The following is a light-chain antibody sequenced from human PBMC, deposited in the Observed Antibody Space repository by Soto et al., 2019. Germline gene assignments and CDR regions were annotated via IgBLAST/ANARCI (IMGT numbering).Light chain of an antibody. CDR3: QPYNNWPLT. CDR2: DAS. J-gene: IGKJ4*01. V-gene: IGKV3-11*01. CDR1: QSVSSY. Sequence: EIVLTQSPATLSLSPGERATLSCRASQSVSSYLAWYQQKPGQAPRLLIYDASNRATGIPARFSGSGSGTDFTLTINSLQSEDFAVYYCQPYNNWPLTFGGGTKVEIK.